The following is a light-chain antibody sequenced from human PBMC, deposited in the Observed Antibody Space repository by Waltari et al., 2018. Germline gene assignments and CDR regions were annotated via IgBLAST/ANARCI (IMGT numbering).Light chain of an antibody. V-gene: IGKV3-20*01. Sequence: EIVLTQSPGTLSLSSGERATLSCRASQRVSNSYLAWYQQKPGQAPSLLIYGATSRASGIPDRFSGSGSGTDFTLTISRLEPEDFAVYYCQQYGSSPWTFGQGTKVEIK. J-gene: IGKJ1*01. CDR1: QRVSNSY. CDR2: GAT. CDR3: QQYGSSPWT.